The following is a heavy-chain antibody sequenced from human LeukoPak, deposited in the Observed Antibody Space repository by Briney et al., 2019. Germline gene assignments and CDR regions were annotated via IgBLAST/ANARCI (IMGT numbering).Heavy chain of an antibody. CDR3: AGEEHDYVWGSYRYYYYYGIDV. CDR2: LSFDGSNE. Sequence: PGGSLRLSCAASGFTFSSYGMHWVRQSPGRGLEWVSFLSFDGSNEFYADSLKGRFTISRDNSKDTLYLQMDRLRAEDTALYYCAGEEHDYVWGSYRYYYYYGIDVWGQGTTVTVSS. V-gene: IGHV3-30*03. J-gene: IGHJ6*02. D-gene: IGHD3-16*02. CDR1: GFTFSSYG.